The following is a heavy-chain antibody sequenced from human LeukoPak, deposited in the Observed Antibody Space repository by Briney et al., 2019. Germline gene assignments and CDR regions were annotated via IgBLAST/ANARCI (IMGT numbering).Heavy chain of an antibody. D-gene: IGHD3-22*01. J-gene: IGHJ4*02. CDR2: IHYSGIT. CDR3: ARVSVDLGYYLDY. V-gene: IGHV4-59*11. Sequence: SETLSLTCTVSGGSIRRHYWSWIRQPPGKGLEWIGYIHYSGITNDNPSLKSRVTISVDTSKNQFSLKLNSVTAADTAVYYCARVSVDLGYYLDYWGQGTLVTVSS. CDR1: GGSIRRHY.